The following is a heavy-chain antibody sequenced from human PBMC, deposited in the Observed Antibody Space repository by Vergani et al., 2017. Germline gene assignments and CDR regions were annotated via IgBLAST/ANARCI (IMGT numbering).Heavy chain of an antibody. V-gene: IGHV4-39*01. CDR2: IYYSWST. J-gene: IGHJ4*02. Sequence: QLQLQESGPGLVKPSETLSLTCTVSGGSISSSSYYWGWIRQPPGKGLEWIGSIYYSWSTYYNPSLKSRVPISVDTSKNQFSLKLSSVTAADTAVYYCARQVTMMDYFDYWGQGTLVTVSS. CDR3: ARQVTMMDYFDY. CDR1: GGSISSSSYY. D-gene: IGHD3-22*01.